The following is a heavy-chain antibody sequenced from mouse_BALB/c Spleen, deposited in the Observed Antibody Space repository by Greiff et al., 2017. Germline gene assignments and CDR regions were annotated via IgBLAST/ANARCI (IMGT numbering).Heavy chain of an antibody. J-gene: IGHJ1*01. CDR3: ARNRELDWYFDV. D-gene: IGHD3-3*01. CDR2: IWSGGST. CDR1: GFSLTSYG. Sequence: VQRVESGPGLVQPSQSLSITCTVSGFSLTSYGVHWVRQSPGKGLEWLGVIWSGGSTDYNAAFISRLSISKDNSKSQVFFKMNSLQANDTAIYYCARNRELDWYFDVWGAGTTVTVSS. V-gene: IGHV2-2*02.